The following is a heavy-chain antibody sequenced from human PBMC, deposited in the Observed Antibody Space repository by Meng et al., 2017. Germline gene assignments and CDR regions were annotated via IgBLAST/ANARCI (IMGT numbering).Heavy chain of an antibody. V-gene: IGHV3-23*01. CDR2: ISSDGDGT. CDR3: ANDESSYDSSGPIEY. CDR1: GVTFRKYA. Sequence: GESLKISCVVYGVTFRKYAMSWVRQAPGKGLEWVSTISSDGDGTHYADSVKGRFTISRDDSKSTVSLQMNSLRAEDTATYFCANDESSYDSSGPIEYWGQGTRVTVSS. D-gene: IGHD3-22*01. J-gene: IGHJ4*02.